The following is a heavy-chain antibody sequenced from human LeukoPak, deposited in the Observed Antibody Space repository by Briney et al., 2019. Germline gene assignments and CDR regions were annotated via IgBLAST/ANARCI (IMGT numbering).Heavy chain of an antibody. J-gene: IGHJ5*02. CDR1: RFSFSSYG. D-gene: IGHD3-3*01. CDR3: AKDPAIFGVFVTSNNWFDP. V-gene: IGHV3-30*02. CDR2: IRYDGSNK. Sequence: GGSLRLSCAASRFSFSSYGMHWARQAPGKGLEWVAFIRYDGSNKYYGDSVKGRFTISRDNSKNTLYLQMNSLRAEDTAVYYCAKDPAIFGVFVTSNNWFDPWGQGTLVTVSS.